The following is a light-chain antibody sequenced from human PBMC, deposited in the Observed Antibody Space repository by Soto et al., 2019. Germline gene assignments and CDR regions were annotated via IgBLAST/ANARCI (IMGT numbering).Light chain of an antibody. V-gene: IGLV7-46*01. CDR3: LLFYSGPRV. Sequence: QAVVTQEPSLTVSPGGTVTLTCDSSTGAVTSGHYPYWFQQKPGQAPRTLIYDTNNKHSWTPARFSGSLLGGKAALTLWGAQPEDEAEYYCLLFYSGPRVFGGGTKLTVL. J-gene: IGLJ3*02. CDR1: TGAVTSGHY. CDR2: DTN.